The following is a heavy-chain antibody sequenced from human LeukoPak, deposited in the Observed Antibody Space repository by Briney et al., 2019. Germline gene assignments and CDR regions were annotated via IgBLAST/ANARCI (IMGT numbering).Heavy chain of an antibody. CDR3: AKDRAVFDYSNYQFYYYYYMGV. CDR1: GFTFSSYA. V-gene: IGHV3-23*01. Sequence: PGGSLRLSCAASGFTFSSYAMSWVRQAPGKGLEWVSAISGSGGSTYYADSVKGRFTISRDNSKNTLYLQMNSLRAEDTAVYYCAKDRAVFDYSNYQFYYYYYMGVWGKGTTVTVSS. CDR2: ISGSGGST. D-gene: IGHD4-11*01. J-gene: IGHJ6*03.